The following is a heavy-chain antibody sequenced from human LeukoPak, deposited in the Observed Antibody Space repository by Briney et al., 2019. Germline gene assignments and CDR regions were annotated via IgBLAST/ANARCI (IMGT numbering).Heavy chain of an antibody. CDR1: GGSFSGYY. CDR2: INHSGST. Sequence: SETLSLTCAVYGGSFSGYYWSWIRQPPGKGLEWIGEINHSGSTNYNPSLKSRVTISVDTSKNQFSLKLSSVTAADTAVYYCARIRRGSPYAFDIWGQGTMVTVSS. J-gene: IGHJ3*02. CDR3: ARIRRGSPYAFDI. V-gene: IGHV4-34*01.